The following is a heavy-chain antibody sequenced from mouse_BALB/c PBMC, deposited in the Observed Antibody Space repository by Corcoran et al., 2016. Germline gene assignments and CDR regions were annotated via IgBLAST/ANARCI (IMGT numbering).Heavy chain of an antibody. CDR1: GFNIKDYY. V-gene: IGHV14-1*02. CDR3: ATGGNSVLACCPY. Sequence: EVQLQQSGAELVRPGALVKLSCKASGFNIKDYYMHWVKQRPEQGLEWIGWIDPENGNTIYDPKFQGKASITADTSSNTAYLQLSSLTSEDTAVYYCATGGNSVLACCPYWRPRMLFTASA. J-gene: IGHJ3*01. D-gene: IGHD2-1*01. CDR2: IDPENGNT.